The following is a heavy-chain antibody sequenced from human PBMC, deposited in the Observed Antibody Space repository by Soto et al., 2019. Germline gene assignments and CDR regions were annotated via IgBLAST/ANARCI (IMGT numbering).Heavy chain of an antibody. D-gene: IGHD3-22*01. CDR2: IIPMFGTT. V-gene: IGHV1-69*13. CDR3: AEGGGGYDT. J-gene: IGHJ5*02. CDR1: GGPFSSSS. Sequence: SVKVSCKSSGGPFSSSSINWVRQAPGQGLEWMGGIIPMFGTTNYAQKLQGRVTLTAEESTSTAYMEMTDLRSEDTAVYYWAEGGGGYDTWGQVTLVTVSS.